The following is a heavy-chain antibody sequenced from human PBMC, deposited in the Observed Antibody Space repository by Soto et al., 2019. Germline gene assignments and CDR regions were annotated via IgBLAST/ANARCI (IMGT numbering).Heavy chain of an antibody. CDR2: INPFDGSR. Sequence: GASMKVSCKASGYIFTSYYLHWVRQAPGQGLEWMGWINPFDGSRMFAQSFQGRVTFTRDTSTSTVYMELSGLRSDDTAVYYCSRVDPGETSPFDHWGQGTLVTVSS. CDR3: SRVDPGETSPFDH. D-gene: IGHD3-10*01. CDR1: GYIFTSYY. J-gene: IGHJ4*02. V-gene: IGHV1-46*03.